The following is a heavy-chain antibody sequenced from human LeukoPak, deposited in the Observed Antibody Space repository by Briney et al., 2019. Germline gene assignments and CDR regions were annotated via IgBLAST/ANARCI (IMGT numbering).Heavy chain of an antibody. Sequence: GASVKVSCKASGGTFSSYAISWVRQAPGQGLEWMGGIIPIFGTANCAQKFQGRVTITADESTSTAYMELSSLRSEDTAVYYCARAGELELRDGYFDYWGQGTLVTVSS. V-gene: IGHV1-69*13. CDR1: GGTFSSYA. J-gene: IGHJ4*02. D-gene: IGHD1-7*01. CDR2: IIPIFGTA. CDR3: ARAGELELRDGYFDY.